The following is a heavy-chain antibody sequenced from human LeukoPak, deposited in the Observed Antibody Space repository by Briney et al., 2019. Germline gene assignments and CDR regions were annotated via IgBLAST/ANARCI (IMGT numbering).Heavy chain of an antibody. D-gene: IGHD1-1*01. Sequence: GGSLRLSCAASGFDFINFHIHWVRQAPGKGLEWVSSISTSGGSPYYADSVKGRFTISRDNSKNTLYLQMNSLRAEDTAVYYCAKTSGTTSLYFYYGMDVWGQGTTVTVSS. CDR1: GFDFINFH. CDR3: AKTSGTTSLYFYYGMDV. V-gene: IGHV3-23*01. CDR2: ISTSGGSP. J-gene: IGHJ6*02.